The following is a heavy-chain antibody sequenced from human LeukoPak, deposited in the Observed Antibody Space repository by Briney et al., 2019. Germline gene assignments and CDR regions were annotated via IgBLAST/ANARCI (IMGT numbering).Heavy chain of an antibody. V-gene: IGHV1-18*01. J-gene: IGHJ5*02. CDR1: GGTFSSYA. CDR3: ATEVPQCSHGTCYFGWLDP. CDR2: ISADNGNT. Sequence: ASVKVSCKASGGTFSSYAISWVRQAPGQGLEWMGWISADNGNTNYAQKFQGRVTVTTDTSTSTVYLELRSLTSDDTAVYYCATEVPQCSHGTCYFGWLDPWGQGTLVTVSS. D-gene: IGHD2-15*01.